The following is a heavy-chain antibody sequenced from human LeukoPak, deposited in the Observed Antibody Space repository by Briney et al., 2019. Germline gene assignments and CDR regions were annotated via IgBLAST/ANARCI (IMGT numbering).Heavy chain of an antibody. J-gene: IGHJ4*02. CDR1: GFTFSSHG. CDR3: ARTRYYYNSRSYGAPYYFDY. Sequence: TGGSLRLSCAASGFTFSSHGMSWIRQPPGKGLEWIGSIYYSGSTYYNPSLKSRVTISVDTSKNQFSLKLSSVTAADTAVYYCARTRYYYNSRSYGAPYYFDYWGQGTLVTVSS. V-gene: IGHV4-39*01. D-gene: IGHD3-10*01. CDR2: IYYSGST.